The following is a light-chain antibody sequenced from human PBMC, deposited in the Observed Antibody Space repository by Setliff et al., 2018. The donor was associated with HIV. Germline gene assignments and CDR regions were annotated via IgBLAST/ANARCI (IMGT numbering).Light chain of an antibody. V-gene: IGKV1-39*01. CDR2: AAS. CDR1: QSIKTS. CDR3: QQSYNSLTWS. J-gene: IGKJ1*01. Sequence: DIQMTQSPSSLSVSVGDRVTISCRASQSIKTSLNWYQHKPGEAPKLLIYAASSLHIGVPSRFSGSGSGTDFTLTISSLQPEDFATYYCQQSYNSLTWSFGQGTKVDIK.